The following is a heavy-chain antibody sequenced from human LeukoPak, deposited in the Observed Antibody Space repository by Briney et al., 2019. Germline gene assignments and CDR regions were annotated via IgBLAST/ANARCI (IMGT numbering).Heavy chain of an antibody. J-gene: IGHJ5*02. D-gene: IGHD3-10*01. CDR3: ARTGGYMDRGVQTWLNP. CDR1: GYSISSGYY. CDR2: IYHSGST. Sequence: PSETLSLTCAVPGYSISSGYYWGWIRQPPGKGLEWIGSIYHSGSTYYNPSLKSRVTISVDTSKNQFSLKLSSVTASDTAVYYCARTGGYMDRGVQTWLNPWVQGTLVTVSS. V-gene: IGHV4-38-2*01.